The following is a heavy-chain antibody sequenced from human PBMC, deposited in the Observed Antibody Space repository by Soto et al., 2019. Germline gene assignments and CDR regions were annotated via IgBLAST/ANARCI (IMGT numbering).Heavy chain of an antibody. CDR3: AGMQGGALAY. CDR2: TYYRSKWYN. D-gene: IGHD1-26*01. CDR1: GDSVSSNSAA. J-gene: IGHJ4*02. Sequence: PSQTLSLTCAISGDSVSSNSAAWSWIRQSPSRGLEWLGRTYYRSKWYNEYAVSVKSRITIKPDTSKNQFSLQLNSVIPEDTAVYYCAGMQGGALAYWGQGTLVTVSS. V-gene: IGHV6-1*01.